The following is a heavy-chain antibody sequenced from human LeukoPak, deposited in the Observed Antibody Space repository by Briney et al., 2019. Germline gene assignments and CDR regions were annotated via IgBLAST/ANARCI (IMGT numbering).Heavy chain of an antibody. CDR1: GFTVSSNY. D-gene: IGHD1-26*01. CDR2: ISTSSSPI. V-gene: IGHV3-48*01. J-gene: IGHJ4*02. Sequence: QAGGSLRLSCAASGFTVSSNYMSWVRQAPGKGLEWVSHISTSSSPIYYADSVKGRFTISRDNVKNSLYLQMNSLRAEDTAVYYCARRSGSYTLDHWGQGTLVTVSS. CDR3: ARRSGSYTLDH.